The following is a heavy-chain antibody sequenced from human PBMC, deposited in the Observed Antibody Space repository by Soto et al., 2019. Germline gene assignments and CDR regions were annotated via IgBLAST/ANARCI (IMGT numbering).Heavy chain of an antibody. CDR3: ARAGYDFWSGYYSYYFDY. CDR1: GGSISSYY. CDR2: IYYSGST. D-gene: IGHD3-3*01. Sequence: SETLSLTCTVSGGSISSYYWSWIRQPPGKGLEWIGYIYYSGSTNYNPSLKSRVTISVDTSKNQFSLKLSSVTAADTAVYYSARAGYDFWSGYYSYYFDYWGQGTLVTVSS. V-gene: IGHV4-59*01. J-gene: IGHJ4*02.